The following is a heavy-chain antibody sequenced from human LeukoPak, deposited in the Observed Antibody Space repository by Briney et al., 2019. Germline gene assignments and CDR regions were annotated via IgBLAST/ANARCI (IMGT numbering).Heavy chain of an antibody. J-gene: IGHJ4*02. V-gene: IGHV3-30-3*01. CDR3: AQMVRGFNY. CDR1: GFTFSNYA. D-gene: IGHD3-10*01. CDR2: VSYDGSNK. Sequence: PGGSLRLSCAASGFTFSNYAMHWVRQAPGKGLEWVAVVSYDGSNKYYADSVKGRFTISKDNSKNTLYLQMNSLRAEDAAVYYCAQMVRGFNYWGQGTLVTVSS.